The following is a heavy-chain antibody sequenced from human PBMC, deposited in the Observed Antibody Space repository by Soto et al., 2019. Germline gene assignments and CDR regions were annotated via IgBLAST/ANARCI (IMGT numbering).Heavy chain of an antibody. CDR3: ARHPERIAQIGWFDP. D-gene: IGHD6-13*01. Sequence: EVQLVESGGGLVQPGGSLRLSCAASGFTFSSYSMNWVRQAPGKGLEWVSYISSSSSTIYYADSVKGRFTISRDNANISLYLQMNSLRAEDTAVYYCARHPERIAQIGWFDPWGQVTLVTVSS. CDR1: GFTFSSYS. V-gene: IGHV3-48*01. CDR2: ISSSSSTI. J-gene: IGHJ5*02.